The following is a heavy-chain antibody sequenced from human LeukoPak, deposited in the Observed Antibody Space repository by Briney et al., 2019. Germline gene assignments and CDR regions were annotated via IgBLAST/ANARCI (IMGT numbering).Heavy chain of an antibody. CDR1: GFRFGGYA. Sequence: GGSLRLSCSGSGFRFGGYALSWVRQAPGKGLEWVGFIRSKALYGTSEYAASVEGRFAISRNDSNNIVYLQMNSLKTEDIAVYFCVRESVRDYYFDFWGQGTLVTVSS. D-gene: IGHD3-10*02. CDR3: VRESVRDYYFDF. V-gene: IGHV3-49*04. J-gene: IGHJ4*02. CDR2: IRSKALYGTS.